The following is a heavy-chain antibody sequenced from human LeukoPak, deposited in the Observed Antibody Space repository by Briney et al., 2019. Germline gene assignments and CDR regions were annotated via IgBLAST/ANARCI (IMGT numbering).Heavy chain of an antibody. CDR3: ARESGSGSYYNTFDY. Sequence: ASVKVSCKASGYTFTGYYMHWVRQAPGQGLEWMGWINPNSGGTNYAQKFQGRVTMTRDTSISTAYMELSRLRSDDTAVYYCARESGSGSYYNTFDYWGQGTLVTVSS. CDR2: INPNSGGT. D-gene: IGHD3-10*01. J-gene: IGHJ4*02. CDR1: GYTFTGYY. V-gene: IGHV1-2*02.